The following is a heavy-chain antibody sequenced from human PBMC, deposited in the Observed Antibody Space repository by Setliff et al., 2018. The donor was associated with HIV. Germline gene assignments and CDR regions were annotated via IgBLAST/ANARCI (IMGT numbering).Heavy chain of an antibody. CDR3: ARSGCHGQSCYSGSVIVY. D-gene: IGHD3-3*01. Sequence: KPSETLSLTCSVSGDSISSATYYWTWIRQPAGKGLDWIGHHNTKWGTNYNPSFKSRASISVDKSKNRFSLQLSGMTAADTGVYYCARSGCHGQSCYSGSVIVYWGQGTLVTVSS. V-gene: IGHV4-61*09. CDR1: GDSISSATYY. J-gene: IGHJ4*02. CDR2: HNTKWGT.